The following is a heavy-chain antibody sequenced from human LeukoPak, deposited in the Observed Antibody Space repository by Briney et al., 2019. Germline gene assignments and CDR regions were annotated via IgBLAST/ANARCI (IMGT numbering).Heavy chain of an antibody. J-gene: IGHJ3*02. D-gene: IGHD4-23*01. CDR2: ISSSGSTI. CDR1: GFTFSSYD. Sequence: GGSLRLSCAASGFTFSSYDMNWVRQAPGKGLEWVSYISSSGSTIYYADSVKGRFTISRDNAKNSLYLQMNSVRAEDTAVYYCAREGGNNAFDIWGQGTMVNVSS. CDR3: AREGGNNAFDI. V-gene: IGHV3-48*03.